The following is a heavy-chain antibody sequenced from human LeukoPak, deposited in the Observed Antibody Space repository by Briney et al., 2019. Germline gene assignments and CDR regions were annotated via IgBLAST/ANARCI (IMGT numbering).Heavy chain of an antibody. CDR2: IYYSGST. J-gene: IGHJ6*03. Sequence: TSETLSLTCTVSGGSISSYYWSWIRQPPGKGLEWIGYIYYSGSTNYNPSLKSRVTIPVDTSKNQFSLKLSSVTAADTAVYYCARNDYSNYDAYYYYMDVWGKGTTVTVSS. CDR3: ARNDYSNYDAYYYYMDV. CDR1: GGSISSYY. V-gene: IGHV4-59*01. D-gene: IGHD4-11*01.